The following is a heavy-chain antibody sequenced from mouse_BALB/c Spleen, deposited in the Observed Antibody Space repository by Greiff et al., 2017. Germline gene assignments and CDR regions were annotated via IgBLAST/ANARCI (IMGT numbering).Heavy chain of an antibody. D-gene: IGHD2-10*01. J-gene: IGHJ4*01. V-gene: IGHV1S29*02. Sequence: VQLHQSGPELVKPGASVKISCKASGYTFTDYNMHWVKQSHGKSLEWIGYIYPYNGGTGYNQKFKSKATLTVDNSSSTAYMELRSLTSEDSAVYYCARETYYGNYYAMDYWGQGTSVTVSS. CDR2: IYPYNGGT. CDR1: GYTFTDYN. CDR3: ARETYYGNYYAMDY.